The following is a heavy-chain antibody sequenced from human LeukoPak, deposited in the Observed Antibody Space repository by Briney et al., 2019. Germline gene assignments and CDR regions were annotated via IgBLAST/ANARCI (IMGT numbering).Heavy chain of an antibody. J-gene: IGHJ3*02. CDR1: GYTFTGYY. Sequence: GASVKVSCKASGYTFTGYYMHWVRQAPGQGLEWMGWINPNSGGTNYAQKFQGWVTMTRDTSISTAYMELSRLRSDDTAVYYCAREYYYDSSGYYHYAFDIWGQGTMVTVSS. D-gene: IGHD3-22*01. V-gene: IGHV1-2*04. CDR2: INPNSGGT. CDR3: AREYYYDSSGYYHYAFDI.